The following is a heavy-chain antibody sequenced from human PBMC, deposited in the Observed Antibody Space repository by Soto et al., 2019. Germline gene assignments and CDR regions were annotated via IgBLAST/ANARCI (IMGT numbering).Heavy chain of an antibody. D-gene: IGHD2-15*01. J-gene: IGHJ4*02. CDR1: GFTFSSYS. V-gene: IGHV3-21*01. CDR3: ARADIVVVVAAPDY. CDR2: ISSSSSYI. Sequence: EVQLVESGGGLVKPGGSLRLSCAASGFTFSSYSMNWVRQAPGKGLEWVSSISSSSSYIYYADSVKGRFTISRDNAKNSLYLQKSRLRAEDTDLYYCARADIVVVVAAPDYWGQGTLVTVSS.